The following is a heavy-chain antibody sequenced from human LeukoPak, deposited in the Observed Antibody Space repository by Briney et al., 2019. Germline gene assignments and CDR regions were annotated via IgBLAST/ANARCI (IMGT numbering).Heavy chain of an antibody. Sequence: SETLSLTCTVSGGSISSYYWSWIRQPPGKGLEWIGYIYYSGSTNYNPSLKSRVTISVDTSKNQFSLKLSSVTAADTAVYYCAREYRPPYYYDSSGYYPFDYWGQGTLVTVSS. V-gene: IGHV4-59*12. CDR2: IYYSGST. CDR1: GGSISSYY. J-gene: IGHJ4*02. CDR3: AREYRPPYYYDSSGYYPFDY. D-gene: IGHD3-22*01.